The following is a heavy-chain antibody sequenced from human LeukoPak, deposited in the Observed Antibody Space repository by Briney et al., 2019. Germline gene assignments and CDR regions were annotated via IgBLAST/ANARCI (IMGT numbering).Heavy chain of an antibody. CDR1: GFTFSSYS. Sequence: GGSLRLSCAASGFTFSSYSMNWVRKAPGKGLEWVSYISSSSSTIYYADSVKGRFTISRDNAKNSLYLQMNSLRAEDTAVYYCARDRPSITTDAFDIWGQGTMVTVSS. V-gene: IGHV3-48*01. CDR2: ISSSSSTI. CDR3: ARDRPSITTDAFDI. J-gene: IGHJ3*02. D-gene: IGHD3-22*01.